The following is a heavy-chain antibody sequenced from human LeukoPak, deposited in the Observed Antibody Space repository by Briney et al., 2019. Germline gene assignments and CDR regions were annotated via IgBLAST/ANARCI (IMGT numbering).Heavy chain of an antibody. CDR2: IYYSGST. CDR3: ARKAPGPYDYTFDY. V-gene: IGHV4-59*01. CDR1: GGSISSYY. J-gene: IGHJ4*02. Sequence: LETLSLTCTVSGGSISSYYWSWIRQPPGKGLEWIGYIYYSGSTNYNPSLKSRVTISVDTSKNQFSLKVSSVTAADTAVYYCARKAPGPYDYTFDYWGQGTLVTVSS. D-gene: IGHD4/OR15-4a*01.